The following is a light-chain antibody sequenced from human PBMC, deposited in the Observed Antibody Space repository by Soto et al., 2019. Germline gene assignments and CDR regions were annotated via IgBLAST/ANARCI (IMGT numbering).Light chain of an antibody. CDR3: RSYAGSNIV. Sequence: QSALTQPPSASGSPGQSVTISCTGTSSDVGSYNYVSWYQQHPGKAPKLMIYEVSKRPSGVPDRFSGSKSGNTASLTVSGLQAEDEADYYCRSYAGSNIVFGGGTKLTVL. V-gene: IGLV2-8*01. J-gene: IGLJ2*01. CDR2: EVS. CDR1: SSDVGSYNY.